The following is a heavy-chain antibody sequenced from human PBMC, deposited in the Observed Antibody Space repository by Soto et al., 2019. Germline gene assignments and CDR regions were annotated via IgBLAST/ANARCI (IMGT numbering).Heavy chain of an antibody. V-gene: IGHV3-30*04. J-gene: IGHJ6*02. CDR1: EFSFGDYA. CDR3: ARVLVVAATLVDFYYYYGMDV. CDR2: ISYDGSNK. Sequence: GGSLRLSCAASEFSFGDYAMHWVRQAPGKGLEWVAVISYDGSNKNYADSVKGRFTISRDNSKNTVYLQMNSLRAEDTAVYYCARVLVVAATLVDFYYYYGMDVWGQGTTVTVS. D-gene: IGHD2-15*01.